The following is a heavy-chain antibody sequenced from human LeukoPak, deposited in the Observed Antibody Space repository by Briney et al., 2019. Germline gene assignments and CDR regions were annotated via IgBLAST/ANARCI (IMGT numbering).Heavy chain of an antibody. CDR2: IYYSGST. V-gene: IGHV4-59*01. CDR3: ARGSIAAASVFDY. Sequence: PSETLSPTCTVSGGSISSYYWSWIRQPPGKGLEWIGYIYYSGSTNYNPSLKSRVTISVDTSKNQFSLKLSSVTAADTAVYYCARGSIAAASVFDYWAQGTLVTVSS. CDR1: GGSISSYY. D-gene: IGHD6-13*01. J-gene: IGHJ4*02.